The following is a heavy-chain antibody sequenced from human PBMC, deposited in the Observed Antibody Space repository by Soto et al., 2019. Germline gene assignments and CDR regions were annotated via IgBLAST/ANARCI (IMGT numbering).Heavy chain of an antibody. Sequence: SETLSLTCTVSGGSISSVGYYWSRIRQHPGKDLEWIGYIYYSGSTYYNPSVKSRVTISVDTSKNQFSLKLSSVTAADTAVYYCARSGYSYGPNPLLYWGQGTLVTVSS. J-gene: IGHJ4*02. CDR3: ARSGYSYGPNPLLY. D-gene: IGHD5-18*01. V-gene: IGHV4-31*03. CDR1: GGSISSVGYY. CDR2: IYYSGST.